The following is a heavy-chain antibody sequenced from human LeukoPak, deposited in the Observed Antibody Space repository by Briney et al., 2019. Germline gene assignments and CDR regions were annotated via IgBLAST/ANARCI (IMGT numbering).Heavy chain of an antibody. Sequence: GGSLRLSCAASGFAFNTYAMHWVRQAPGQGLEWVALIWHDGSHKFYSNSVRGQSTISRDNSKNTVSLQMNNLRPEDTAVYYCATEIFGSGSYPDFWGQGTLVTVSS. J-gene: IGHJ4*02. CDR2: IWHDGSHK. D-gene: IGHD3-10*01. CDR1: GFAFNTYA. CDR3: ATEIFGSGSYPDF. V-gene: IGHV3-33*01.